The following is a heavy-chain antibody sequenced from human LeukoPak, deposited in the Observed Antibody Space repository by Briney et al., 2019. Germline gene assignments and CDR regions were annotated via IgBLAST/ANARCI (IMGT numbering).Heavy chain of an antibody. J-gene: IGHJ6*03. CDR2: MNPNSGNT. Sequence: GASVKVSCKASGYTFTSYDINWVRQATGQGLEWMGWMNPNSGNTGYAQKFQGRVTMTRNTSISTAYMELSSLRSEDTAVYYCARGDGDGWSPLLAYYYYYYMASGAKGPRSPSP. D-gene: IGHD3-10*01. CDR3: ARGDGDGWSPLLAYYYYYYMAS. V-gene: IGHV1-8*01. CDR1: GYTFTSYD.